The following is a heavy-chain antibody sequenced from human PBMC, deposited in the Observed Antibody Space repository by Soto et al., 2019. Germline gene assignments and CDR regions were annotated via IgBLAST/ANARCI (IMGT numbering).Heavy chain of an antibody. CDR3: AKPFVGEGLLVSDY. J-gene: IGHJ4*02. CDR2: ISFDGSDK. CDR1: AFSFRHYA. D-gene: IGHD2-8*02. Sequence: QVHLVESGGGVVQPGRSLRLSCVASAFSFRHYAMHWVRQAPGKGLEWVAIISFDGSDKYYADSVKGRFTISRDNSKNTLYLQMNSLRVEETAVYYCAKPFVGEGLLVSDYWGQGTLVTVSS. V-gene: IGHV3-30*18.